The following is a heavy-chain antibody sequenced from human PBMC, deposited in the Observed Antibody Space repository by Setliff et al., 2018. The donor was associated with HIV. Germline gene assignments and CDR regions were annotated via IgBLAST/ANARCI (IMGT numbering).Heavy chain of an antibody. J-gene: IGHJ3*01. CDR2: INAGNGNT. Sequence: ASVKVSCKASGGAFSSYALSWVRQAPGQRLEWMGWINAGNGNTKYSQKFQGRVTITRDTSASTAYMELRGLRSDDTAVYYCARDDGGYNYAEAFDVWGQGTMVTVSS. D-gene: IGHD3-16*01. CDR1: GGAFSSYA. CDR3: ARDDGGYNYAEAFDV. V-gene: IGHV1-3*01.